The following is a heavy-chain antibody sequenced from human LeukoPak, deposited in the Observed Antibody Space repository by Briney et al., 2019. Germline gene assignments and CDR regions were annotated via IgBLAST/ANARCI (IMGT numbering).Heavy chain of an antibody. Sequence: GGSLRLSCAASGFTFSNYCWNWVRQAPGKGLEWVSSISISSSYIYYADSVKGRFTISRDNAKNSLYLQMNTLRGEDTAMYYCAKVPDYWGQGTLVTVSS. CDR2: ISISSSYI. CDR3: AKVPDY. J-gene: IGHJ4*02. CDR1: GFTFSNYC. V-gene: IGHV3-21*01.